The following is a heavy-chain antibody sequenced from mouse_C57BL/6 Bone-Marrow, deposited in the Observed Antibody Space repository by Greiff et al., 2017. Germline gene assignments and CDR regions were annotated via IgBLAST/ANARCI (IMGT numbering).Heavy chain of an antibody. Sequence: LVESGAELVRPGTSVKMSCKASGYTFTNYWIGWAKQRPGHGLEWIGDIYPGGGYTNYNEKFKGKATLTADKSSSTAYMQFSSLTSEDSAIYYCARGRYLTMDYWGQGTSVTVSS. CDR2: IYPGGGYT. CDR1: GYTFTNYW. D-gene: IGHD5-1*01. CDR3: ARGRYLTMDY. J-gene: IGHJ4*01. V-gene: IGHV1-63*01.